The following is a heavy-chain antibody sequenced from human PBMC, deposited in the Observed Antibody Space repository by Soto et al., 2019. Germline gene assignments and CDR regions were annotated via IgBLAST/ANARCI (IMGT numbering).Heavy chain of an antibody. CDR1: GGTFSSYA. Sequence: QVQLVQSGAEVKKPWSSVKISCKASGGTFSSYAISWVRQAPGQGLEWMGGIIPIFGTANYAQKFQGRVTITTDESTSTVYLELSSLRSEDTAVYYCARGDEWFGELPIYCSYGMDVGGQGTTVTVSS. CDR2: IIPIFGTA. J-gene: IGHJ6*02. D-gene: IGHD3-10*01. V-gene: IGHV1-69*01. CDR3: ARGDEWFGELPIYCSYGMDV.